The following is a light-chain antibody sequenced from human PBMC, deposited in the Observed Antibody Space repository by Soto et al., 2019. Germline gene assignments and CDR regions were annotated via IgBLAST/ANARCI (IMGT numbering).Light chain of an antibody. Sequence: QSALTQPASVSGSPGQPITISATGTSSDVGGYNYVSWYQQHPGKAPKLMTYEVNNRPSGVSNRFSGSKSGNTASLTISGLQAGDEADYYCSSYRNSSTVDVVFGGGTKVTVL. J-gene: IGLJ2*01. CDR3: SSYRNSSTVDVV. V-gene: IGLV2-14*01. CDR1: SSDVGGYNY. CDR2: EVN.